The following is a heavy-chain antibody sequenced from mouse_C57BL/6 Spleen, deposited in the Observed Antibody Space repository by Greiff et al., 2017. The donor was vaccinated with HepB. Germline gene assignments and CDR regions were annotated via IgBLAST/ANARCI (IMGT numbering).Heavy chain of an antibody. J-gene: IGHJ4*01. CDR2: INPSSGYT. D-gene: IGHD3-2*02. V-gene: IGHV1-7*01. CDR3: ARGSGYDFYAMDY. CDR1: GYTFTSYW. Sequence: QVQLKESGAELAKPGASVKLSCKASGYTFTSYWMNWVKQRPGQGLEWIGYINPSSGYTKYNQKFKDKATLTADKSSSTAYMELSSRTYEDSAVYYCARGSGYDFYAMDYWGQGTSLTVSS.